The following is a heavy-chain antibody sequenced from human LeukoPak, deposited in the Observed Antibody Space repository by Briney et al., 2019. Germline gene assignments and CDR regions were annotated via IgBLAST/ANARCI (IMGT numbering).Heavy chain of an antibody. J-gene: IGHJ4*02. CDR2: IRSKANSYAT. V-gene: IGHV3-73*01. CDR1: GFTSSGSA. D-gene: IGHD5-18*01. CDR3: TAGGYSYGYHFDY. Sequence: GGSLRLSCAASGFTSSGSAMHWVRQASGKGLEWVGRIRSKANSYATAYAASVKGRFTISRDDSKNTAYLQMNSLKTEDTAVYYCTAGGYSYGYHFDYWGQGTLVTVSS.